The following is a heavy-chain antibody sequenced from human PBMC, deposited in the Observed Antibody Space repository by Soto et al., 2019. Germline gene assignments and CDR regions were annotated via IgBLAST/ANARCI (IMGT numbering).Heavy chain of an antibody. CDR1: GGSISSSNW. J-gene: IGHJ3*02. CDR3: ARRDTLAPFDS. CDR2: IYHSGST. V-gene: IGHV4-4*02. D-gene: IGHD5-18*01. Sequence: QVQLQESGPGLVKPSGTLSLTCAVSGGSISSSNWWSWVRQPPGKGLEWIGEIYHSGSTNYNPSLKRXXAXSXXTSTNQFSLKLSSVTAADTAVYYCARRDTLAPFDSWGQGTMVTVSS.